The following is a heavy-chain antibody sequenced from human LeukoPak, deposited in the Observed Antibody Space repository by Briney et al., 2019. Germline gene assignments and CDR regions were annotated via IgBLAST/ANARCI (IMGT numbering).Heavy chain of an antibody. CDR3: ARDRHVPGLYYYYMDV. Sequence: PGGSLRLSCEGSGFSLSAYNMNWVRQAPGKGLEGVSYISSSSATIFYADSVKGRFTISRDNAKNSLYLQMNSLRPEDTAVYFCARDRHVPGLYYYYMDVWGKGTTVTVYS. CDR1: GFSLSAYN. J-gene: IGHJ6*03. V-gene: IGHV3-48*01. CDR2: ISSSSATI. D-gene: IGHD6-6*01.